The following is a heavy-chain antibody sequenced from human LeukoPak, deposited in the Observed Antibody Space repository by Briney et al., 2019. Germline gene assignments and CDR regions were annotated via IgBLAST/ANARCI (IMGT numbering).Heavy chain of an antibody. CDR1: GFTFSDHY. CDR2: TGDKANTYTT. J-gene: IGHJ4*02. D-gene: IGHD3-3*01. Sequence: GGSLRLSCAASGFTFSDHYMDWVRQAPGKGLEWVGRTGDKANTYTTEYAASVKGRFTISRDDSKSSLYLQINSPKSEDTAVYYCTRAGGYDFWIDYWGQGTLVTVSS. V-gene: IGHV3-72*01. CDR3: TRAGGYDFWIDY.